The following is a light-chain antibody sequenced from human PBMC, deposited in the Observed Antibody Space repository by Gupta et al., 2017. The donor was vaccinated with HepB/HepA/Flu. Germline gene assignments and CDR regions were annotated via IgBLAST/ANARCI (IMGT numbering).Light chain of an antibody. Sequence: DIQMTQSPSSLSASVGDRVTITCQASQDISNYLNWYQQKPGKAPKLLIYDASNLETGDPSRFSGSGSGTDFTFTISSQQPEDIATYYCQQYDNLEWTFGQGTKVEIK. V-gene: IGKV1-33*01. CDR1: QDISNY. CDR2: DAS. CDR3: QQYDNLEWT. J-gene: IGKJ1*01.